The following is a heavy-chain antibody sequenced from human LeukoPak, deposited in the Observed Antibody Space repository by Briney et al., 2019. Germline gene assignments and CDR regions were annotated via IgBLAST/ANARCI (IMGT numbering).Heavy chain of an antibody. Sequence: SETLSLTCTVSGGSISSYYWSWIRQPAGKGLEWIGRIYTSGSTNYNPSLKSRVTMSVDTSRNQFSLKLSSVTAADTAVYYCARDRVEMATMWYCYYGMDVWGQGTTVTVSS. D-gene: IGHD5-24*01. CDR3: ARDRVEMATMWYCYYGMDV. V-gene: IGHV4-4*07. CDR1: GGSISSYY. J-gene: IGHJ6*02. CDR2: IYTSGST.